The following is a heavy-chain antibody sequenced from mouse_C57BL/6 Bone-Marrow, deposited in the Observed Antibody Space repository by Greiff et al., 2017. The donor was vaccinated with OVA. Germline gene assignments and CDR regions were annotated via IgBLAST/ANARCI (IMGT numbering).Heavy chain of an antibody. V-gene: IGHV7-3*01. CDR2: IRNKANGYTT. CDR1: GFTFTDYY. CDR3: AGYGMDY. Sequence: EVKVVESGGGLVQPGGSLSLSCAASGFTFTDYYMSWVRQPPGKALEWLGFIRNKANGYTTEYSASVKGRFTISRDKSQSILYLQMNAMRAEDSATYYCAGYGMDYWGQGTSVTVSS. J-gene: IGHJ4*01.